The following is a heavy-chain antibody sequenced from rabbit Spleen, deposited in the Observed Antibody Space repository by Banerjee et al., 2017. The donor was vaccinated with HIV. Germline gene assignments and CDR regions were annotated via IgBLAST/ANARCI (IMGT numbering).Heavy chain of an antibody. CDR2: IDPVFGIT. Sequence: QSLEESGGGLVKPEGSLTLTCKASGVSFNDKDVMCWVRQAPGKGLEWIGYIDPVFGITYYANWVNGRFSISRENAQNTVFLQMTSLTAADTATYFCARDGAGGSYFALWGPGTLVTVS. CDR3: ARDGAGGSYFAL. CDR1: GVSFNDKDV. J-gene: IGHJ4*01. V-gene: IGHV1S40*01. D-gene: IGHD8-1*01.